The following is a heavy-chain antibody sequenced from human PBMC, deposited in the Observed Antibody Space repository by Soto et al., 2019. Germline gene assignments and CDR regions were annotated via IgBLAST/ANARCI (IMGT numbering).Heavy chain of an antibody. D-gene: IGHD3-10*01. J-gene: IGHJ5*02. CDR1: GFTFSSYS. CDR2: ISSSSSYI. CDR3: ARDPASGYYGSGRFNWFDP. V-gene: IGHV3-21*01. Sequence: PGGSLRLSCAASGFTFSSYSMNWVRQAPGKGLEWVSSISSSSSYIYYADSVKGRFTISRDNAKNSLYLQMNSLRAEDTAVYYCARDPASGYYGSGRFNWFDPWGQGTLVTVSS.